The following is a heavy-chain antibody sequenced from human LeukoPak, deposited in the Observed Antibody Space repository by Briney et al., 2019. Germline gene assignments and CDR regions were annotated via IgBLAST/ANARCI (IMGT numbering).Heavy chain of an antibody. Sequence: SETLSLTCTVSGGSISSSSYYWGWIRQPPGKGLEWIGSIYYSGSTYYNPSLKSRVTISVDTSKNQFSLKLSSVTAADTAVYYCARDKYVAYYYDSSGYYAFDIWGQGTMVTVSS. J-gene: IGHJ3*02. V-gene: IGHV4-39*07. D-gene: IGHD3-22*01. CDR2: IYYSGST. CDR1: GGSISSSSYY. CDR3: ARDKYVAYYYDSSGYYAFDI.